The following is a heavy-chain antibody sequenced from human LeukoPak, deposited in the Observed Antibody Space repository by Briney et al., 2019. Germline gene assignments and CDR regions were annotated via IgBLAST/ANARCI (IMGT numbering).Heavy chain of an antibody. V-gene: IGHV4-39*07. CDR1: GGSISSSSYY. D-gene: IGHD3-10*01. Sequence: PSETLSLTCTVSGGSISSSSYYWGWIRQPPGKGLEWIGSIYYSGSTYYNPSLKSRVTISVDTSKNQFSLKLSSVTAADTAVYYCARVKGMRGAWFDPWGQGTLVTVSS. J-gene: IGHJ5*02. CDR2: IYYSGST. CDR3: ARVKGMRGAWFDP.